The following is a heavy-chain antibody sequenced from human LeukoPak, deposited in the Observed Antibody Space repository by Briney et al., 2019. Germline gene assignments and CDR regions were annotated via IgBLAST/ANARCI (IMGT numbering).Heavy chain of an antibody. Sequence: SETLSLTCTVSGGSISSSSYYWGWIRQPPGKGLEWIGSIYYSGSTYYNPSLKSRVTISVDTSKNQFSLKLSSVTAADTAVYYCARVPYSSSWYPDYWGQGTLVTVSS. J-gene: IGHJ4*02. CDR2: IYYSGST. CDR3: ARVPYSSSWYPDY. V-gene: IGHV4-39*07. CDR1: GGSISSSSYY. D-gene: IGHD6-13*01.